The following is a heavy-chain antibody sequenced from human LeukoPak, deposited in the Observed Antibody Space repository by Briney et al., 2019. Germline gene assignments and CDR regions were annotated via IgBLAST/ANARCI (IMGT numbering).Heavy chain of an antibody. CDR3: ARAKKQWTTVTTGWFDP. D-gene: IGHD4-11*01. CDR1: GGTFSSYT. V-gene: IGHV1-69*02. Sequence: SVKVSCKASGGTFSSYTISWVRQAPGQGLEWMGRIIPILGIANYAQKFQGRVTITADKSTSTAYMELSSLRSEDTAVYYCARAKKQWTTVTTGWFDPWGQGTPVTVSS. CDR2: IIPILGIA. J-gene: IGHJ5*02.